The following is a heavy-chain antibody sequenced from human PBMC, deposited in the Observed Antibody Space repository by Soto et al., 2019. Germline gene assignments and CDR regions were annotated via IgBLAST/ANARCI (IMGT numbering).Heavy chain of an antibody. Sequence: HITLKESGPTLVKPTQTLTLTCTFSGFSLSTIGVGVGWIRQPPGKALEWLALIYWDDDKRYSPSLKSRLTVTKDTSKNQVLLTMTNMDPVDTATYYCVQSRCGGDCLQSYSSHSYYGLDAWGQGTTVTVSS. CDR3: VQSRCGGDCLQSYSSHSYYGLDA. CDR1: GFSLSTIGVG. D-gene: IGHD2-21*02. J-gene: IGHJ6*02. CDR2: IYWDDDK. V-gene: IGHV2-5*02.